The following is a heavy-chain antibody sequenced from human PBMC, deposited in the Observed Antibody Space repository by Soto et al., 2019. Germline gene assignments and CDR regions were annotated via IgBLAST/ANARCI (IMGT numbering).Heavy chain of an antibody. CDR2: IGSSSSII. J-gene: IGHJ3*02. V-gene: IGHV3-48*01. Sequence: EVQVVESGGGLVQPGVSLRLSCAASGFTFSSYSMNWVRQAPGKGLEWVSYIGSSSSIISYADSVKGRFTISRDNAKNSLYLQMNSPRAEDTAVYYCARDSQYAFDIWGQGTMVTVSS. CDR3: ARDSQYAFDI. CDR1: GFTFSSYS.